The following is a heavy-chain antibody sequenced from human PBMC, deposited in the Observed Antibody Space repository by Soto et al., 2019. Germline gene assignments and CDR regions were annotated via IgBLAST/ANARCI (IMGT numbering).Heavy chain of an antibody. V-gene: IGHV3-30*18. CDR2: ISYDGSNK. J-gene: IGHJ6*02. CDR3: AKEGPGWYDFWTRMDV. Sequence: QVQLVESGGGVVQPGRSLRLSCAASGFTFSSYGMHWVRQAPGKGLEWVAVISYDGSNKYYADSVKGRFTISRDNSKNTLYLQMNSLRAEDTAVYYCAKEGPGWYDFWTRMDVWGQGTTVTVSS. D-gene: IGHD3-3*01. CDR1: GFTFSSYG.